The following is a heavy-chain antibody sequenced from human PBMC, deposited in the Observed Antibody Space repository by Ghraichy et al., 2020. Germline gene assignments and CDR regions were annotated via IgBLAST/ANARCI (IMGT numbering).Heavy chain of an antibody. CDR3: AKYCGLGGPRDY. J-gene: IGHJ4*02. Sequence: GGSLRLSCVASGFTFTTYGMHWLRQAPGKGLEWVAFIWSDASDSYYSDSVKGRFTISRDNSKNTLYLQMNSLRIEDTGIYYCAKYCGLGGPRDYWGQGTLVTVSS. CDR2: IWSDASDS. D-gene: IGHD2-21*01. CDR1: GFTFTTYG. V-gene: IGHV3-30*02.